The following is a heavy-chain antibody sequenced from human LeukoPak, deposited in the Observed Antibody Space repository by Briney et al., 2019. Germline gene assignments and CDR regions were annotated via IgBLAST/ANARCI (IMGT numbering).Heavy chain of an antibody. V-gene: IGHV3-7*03. CDR3: AKGYDILTGFVDY. D-gene: IGHD3-9*01. Sequence: GGSLRLSCAASGFTFSNYWMSWVRQAPGKGLEWVANIKQDGSEKDYVDSVKGRFTISRDNAKNTLYLQMNSLRAEDTAVYYCAKGYDILTGFVDYWGQGTLVTVSS. CDR2: IKQDGSEK. CDR1: GFTFSNYW. J-gene: IGHJ4*02.